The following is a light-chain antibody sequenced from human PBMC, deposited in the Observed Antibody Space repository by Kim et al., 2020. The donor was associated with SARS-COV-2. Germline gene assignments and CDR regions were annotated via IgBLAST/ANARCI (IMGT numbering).Light chain of an antibody. CDR3: QQYYDTPFT. CDR1: QSVLYSSDNKNY. V-gene: IGKV4-1*01. Sequence: RATISCKSSQSVLYSSDNKNYLAWYQQKPGQPPKLLIYWASTRESGVPDRFSGSASGTEFTLTITSLQAVDVAVYYCQQYYDTPFTFGQGTKLEI. CDR2: WAS. J-gene: IGKJ2*01.